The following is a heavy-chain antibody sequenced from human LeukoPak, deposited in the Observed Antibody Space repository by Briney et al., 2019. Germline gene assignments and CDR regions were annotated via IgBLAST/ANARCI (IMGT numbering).Heavy chain of an antibody. Sequence: ASVKVSCKASGYTFTAYYMHWVRQAPGQGFEWMGWINPNTGDRNYAQKFQGRVTMTRDTTISTAYMELSRLTSDDTAVYYCARDTWGIDYWGQGTLVTVSS. CDR1: GYTFTAYY. V-gene: IGHV1-2*02. J-gene: IGHJ4*02. D-gene: IGHD3-16*01. CDR3: ARDTWGIDY. CDR2: INPNTGDR.